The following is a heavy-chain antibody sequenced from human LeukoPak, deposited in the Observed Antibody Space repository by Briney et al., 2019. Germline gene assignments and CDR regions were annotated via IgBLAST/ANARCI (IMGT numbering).Heavy chain of an antibody. CDR3: VKAYYYDSSGSHYIAY. V-gene: IGHV3-64D*06. CDR1: GFTFSSYG. J-gene: IGHJ6*01. Sequence: GGSLRLSCSASGFTFSSYGMHWVRQAPGKGLEYVSAISSNGGSTYYADSVKGRFTISRDNSKNTLYLQMSSLRAEDTAVYYCVKAYYYDSSGSHYIAYCGQGSPLTVSS. D-gene: IGHD3-22*01. CDR2: ISSNGGST.